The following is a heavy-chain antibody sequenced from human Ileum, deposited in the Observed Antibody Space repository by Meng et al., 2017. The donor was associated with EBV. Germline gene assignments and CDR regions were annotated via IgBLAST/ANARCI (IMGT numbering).Heavy chain of an antibody. J-gene: IGHJ4*02. CDR1: GGSLRSRTW. Sequence: GAGAGEPSCTRSLVFAYFGGSLRSRTWLSWVRQPPGKGLEWIGEIYHSGRTNYNPSLKSRVTISVDKSKNQFSLNLSSVTAADTAVYYCARVGQWLPIDYWGQGTLVTVSS. D-gene: IGHD6-19*01. CDR2: IYHSGRT. V-gene: IGHV4-4*02. CDR3: ARVGQWLPIDY.